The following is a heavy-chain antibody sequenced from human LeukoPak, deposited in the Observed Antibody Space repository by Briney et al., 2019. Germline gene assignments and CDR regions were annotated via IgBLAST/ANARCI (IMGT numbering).Heavy chain of an antibody. CDR3: ARDLSATWYSLGY. Sequence: GGSLRHSWAASGLTTADYGMSWVRQAPGKGLEWVSGIDWSGEATQYADSVEGRFTISRDNAANALHLQMNSLTAEDTALYYCARDLSATWYSLGYWGRGTLVTVSS. CDR1: GLTTADYG. D-gene: IGHD2-21*02. V-gene: IGHV3-20*04. CDR2: IDWSGEAT. J-gene: IGHJ4*02.